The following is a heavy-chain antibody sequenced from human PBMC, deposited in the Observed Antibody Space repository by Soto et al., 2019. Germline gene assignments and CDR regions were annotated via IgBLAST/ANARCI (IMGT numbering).Heavy chain of an antibody. Sequence: QLQLVQSGPEAKKPGASVKVSCKASGYTFATSTISWLRQARGQGPEWMGWIKAYSGNTNYAQKLQGRLTMTTDTSTSTAYMELRSLTTDDTAIYYCAIADYGDDDYWGQGTLVTVSS. V-gene: IGHV1-18*01. J-gene: IGHJ4*02. CDR2: IKAYSGNT. CDR1: GYTFATST. CDR3: AIADYGDDDY. D-gene: IGHD4-17*01.